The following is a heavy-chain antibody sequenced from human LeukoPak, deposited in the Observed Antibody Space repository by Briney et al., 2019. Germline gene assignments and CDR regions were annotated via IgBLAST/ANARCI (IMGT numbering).Heavy chain of an antibody. D-gene: IGHD5-18*01. V-gene: IGHV3-49*04. CDR2: IRSKGYGGTT. J-gene: IGHJ6*02. CDR1: GFTFGDHA. CDR3: TRGPTQQWVYYGMDV. Sequence: GGSLRLSCTTSGFTFGDHAMSWVRQAPGEGLEWVGFIRSKGYGGTTEYAASVKGRFAISRDDSKGIAYLQMNSLKTEDTAVYYCTRGPTQQWVYYGMDVWGQGTTVIVSS.